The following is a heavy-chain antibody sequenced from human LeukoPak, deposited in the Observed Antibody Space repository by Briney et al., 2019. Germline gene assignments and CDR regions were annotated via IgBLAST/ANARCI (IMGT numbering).Heavy chain of an antibody. CDR3: ARDHRITIFGAVIPGDI. Sequence: ASVKVSCKASGYTFTGYYMHWVRQAPGQGLEWMGWINPNSGGTNYAQKFQGRVTMTRDTSISTAYMELSRLRSDDTAVYYCARDHRITIFGAVIPGDIWGQGTMVTVSS. D-gene: IGHD3-3*01. CDR1: GYTFTGYY. J-gene: IGHJ3*02. CDR2: INPNSGGT. V-gene: IGHV1-2*02.